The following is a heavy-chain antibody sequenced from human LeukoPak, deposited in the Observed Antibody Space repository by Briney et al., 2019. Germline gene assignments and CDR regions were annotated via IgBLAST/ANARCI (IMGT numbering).Heavy chain of an antibody. D-gene: IGHD4-11*01. CDR1: GFTFSSYS. J-gene: IGHJ6*02. CDR3: ARDPLDYRKYYYYGVDV. Sequence: GGSLRLSCAASGFTFSSYSMHWVRQAPGKGLEWISYISGSSTTISYADSVKGRFTIPRDNANHSVYLQMNSLRAEDTAVYYCARDPLDYRKYYYYGVDVWGQGTTVTVSS. CDR2: ISGSSTTI. V-gene: IGHV3-48*01.